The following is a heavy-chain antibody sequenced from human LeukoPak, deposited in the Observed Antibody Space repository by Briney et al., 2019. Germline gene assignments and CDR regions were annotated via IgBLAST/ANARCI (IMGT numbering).Heavy chain of an antibody. CDR3: ARVRGGYCSGGSCYSAFDI. V-gene: IGHV3-7*04. CDR2: IKQDGSEK. D-gene: IGHD2-15*01. J-gene: IGHJ3*02. CDR1: GFTFSSYW. Sequence: GGSLRLSCAASGFTFSSYWMSWVRQAPGKGLEWVANIKQDGSEKYYVDSVKCRFTISRDNAQNSLYLQMNSLRAEDTAVYYCARVRGGYCSGGSCYSAFDIWGRGTMVTVSS.